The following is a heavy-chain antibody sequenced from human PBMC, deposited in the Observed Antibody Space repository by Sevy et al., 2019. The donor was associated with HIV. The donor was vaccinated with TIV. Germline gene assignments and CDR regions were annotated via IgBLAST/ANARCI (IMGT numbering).Heavy chain of an antibody. D-gene: IGHD4-17*01. CDR2: INQDGSEK. Sequence: GGSLRLSCAASGISFSNYWMSWVRQAPGKVLEWVANINQDGSEKKFVGSVKGRFTISRDNAKNPVYLQMNSLTAEDTAVYYCARDRWAKYPVDGFDLWGQGTMVTVSS. CDR3: ARDRWAKYPVDGFDL. V-gene: IGHV3-7*01. J-gene: IGHJ3*01. CDR1: GISFSNYW.